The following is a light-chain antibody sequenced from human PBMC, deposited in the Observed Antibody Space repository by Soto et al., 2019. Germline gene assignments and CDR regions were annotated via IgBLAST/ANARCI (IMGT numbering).Light chain of an antibody. J-gene: IGLJ1*01. CDR2: GNS. CDR3: QSYDSSLSGV. Sequence: QSVLTQPPSVSGAPGQRVTISCTGSSSNIGAGYDVHWYQQFPGTAPKLLIYGNSNRPSGVPDRFFGSKSGTSASLAITGLQAADEADYYCQSYDSSLSGVFGSGTKLTVL. CDR1: SSNIGAGYD. V-gene: IGLV1-40*01.